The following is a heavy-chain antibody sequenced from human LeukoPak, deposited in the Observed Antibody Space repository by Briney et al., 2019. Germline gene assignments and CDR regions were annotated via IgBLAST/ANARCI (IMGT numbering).Heavy chain of an antibody. CDR3: ARDPMQEWSIDY. CDR2: IKKDGSEK. D-gene: IGHD3-3*01. J-gene: IGHJ4*02. V-gene: IGHV3-7*01. CDR1: GFTFSSYW. Sequence: GGFLRLSCAASGFTFSSYWMSWVRQAPGKGLEWVANIKKDGSEKYYVDSVKGRFTISRDNAKNSLYLQMNSLRAEDTAVYYCARDPMQEWSIDYWGQGTLVTVSS.